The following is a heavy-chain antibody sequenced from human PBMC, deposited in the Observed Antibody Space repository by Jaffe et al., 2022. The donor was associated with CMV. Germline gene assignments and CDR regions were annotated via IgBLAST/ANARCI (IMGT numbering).Heavy chain of an antibody. D-gene: IGHD1-26*01. Sequence: EVQLVESGGGLVKPGGSLRLSCAASGFTFSSYSMNWVRQAPGKGLEWVSSISSSSSYIYYADSVKGRFTISRDNAKNSLYLQMNSLRAEDTAVYYCARDQVRGSYGDFDYWGQGTLVTVSS. CDR2: ISSSSSYI. J-gene: IGHJ4*02. CDR1: GFTFSSYS. CDR3: ARDQVRGSYGDFDY. V-gene: IGHV3-21*01.